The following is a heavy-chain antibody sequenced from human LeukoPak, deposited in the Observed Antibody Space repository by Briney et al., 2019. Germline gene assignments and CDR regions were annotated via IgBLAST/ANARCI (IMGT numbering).Heavy chain of an antibody. CDR2: ISSSSSYT. D-gene: IGHD3-16*01. J-gene: IGHJ4*02. CDR3: ARDRDYDYPDY. CDR1: GFTFSSYA. Sequence: PGGSLRLSCAASGFTFSSYAMSWVRQAPGKGLEWVSYISSSSSYTNYADSVKGRFTISRDNAKNSLYLQMNSLRAEDTAVYYCARDRDYDYPDYWGQGTLVTVSS. V-gene: IGHV3-21*05.